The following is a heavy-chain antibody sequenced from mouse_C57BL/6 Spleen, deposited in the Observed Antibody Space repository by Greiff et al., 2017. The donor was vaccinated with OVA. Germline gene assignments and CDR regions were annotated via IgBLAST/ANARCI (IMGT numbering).Heavy chain of an antibody. Sequence: EVKLVESGGGLVKPGGSLKLSCAASGFTFSSYAMSWVRQTPEKRLEWVATISDGGSYTYYPDNVKGRFTISRDNAKNNLYLQMSHLKSEDTAMYYCARGDDGYYVDFDYWGQGTTLTVSS. CDR2: ISDGGSYT. D-gene: IGHD2-3*01. V-gene: IGHV5-4*03. CDR3: ARGDDGYYVDFDY. J-gene: IGHJ2*01. CDR1: GFTFSSYA.